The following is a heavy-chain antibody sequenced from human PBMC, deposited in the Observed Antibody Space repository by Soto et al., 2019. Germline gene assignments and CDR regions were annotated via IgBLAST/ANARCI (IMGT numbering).Heavy chain of an antibody. Sequence: GSLRLSCAASGFTFSSCGMHWVRQAPAKGLEWVAVISYDGSNKYYADSVKGRFTVSRDNSKNTLYLQMNSLRAEDTAVYYCAKVTIFGPYYYYGMDVWGQGTTVTASS. V-gene: IGHV3-30*18. J-gene: IGHJ6*02. CDR3: AKVTIFGPYYYYGMDV. CDR2: ISYDGSNK. CDR1: GFTFSSCG. D-gene: IGHD3-3*01.